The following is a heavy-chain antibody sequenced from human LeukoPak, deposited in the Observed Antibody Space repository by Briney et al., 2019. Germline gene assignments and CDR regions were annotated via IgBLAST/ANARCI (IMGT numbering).Heavy chain of an antibody. CDR1: GDSVSSNSAA. D-gene: IGHD6-13*01. CDR3: TTDLEQQLVPSGDAFDI. J-gene: IGHJ3*02. CDR2: TYYRSKWYN. V-gene: IGHV6-1*01. Sequence: SQTLSLTCAISGDSVSSNSAAWNWIRQSPSRGLEWLGRTYYRSKWYNDYAVSVKSRITINPDTSKNQFSLQLNSVTPEDTAVYYCTTDLEQQLVPSGDAFDIWGQGTMVTVSS.